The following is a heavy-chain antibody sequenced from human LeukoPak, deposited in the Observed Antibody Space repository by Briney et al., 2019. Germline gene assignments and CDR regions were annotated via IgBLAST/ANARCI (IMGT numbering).Heavy chain of an antibody. CDR1: GGSVTSYY. CDR3: ARDNWNYGSSMDV. D-gene: IGHD1-7*01. V-gene: IGHV4-59*02. CDR2: IYYSGST. Sequence: NASETLSLTCTVSGGSVTSYYWSWIRQPPGKGLEWIGYIYYSGSTNYSPPLKSRVTISVDTSTNQFSLKLSSVTAADTAVYYCARDNWNYGSSMDVWGQGTTVTVSS. J-gene: IGHJ6*02.